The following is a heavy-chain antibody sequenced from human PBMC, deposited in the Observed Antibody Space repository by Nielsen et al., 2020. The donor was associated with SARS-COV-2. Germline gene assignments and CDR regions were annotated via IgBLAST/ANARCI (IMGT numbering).Heavy chain of an antibody. CDR2: IYHSGRT. V-gene: IGHV4-30-2*01. Sequence: SETLSLTCAVSGGSISSGCYSWSWIRQPPGKGLEWIWYIYHSGRTYYNPSLKSRVTISVDRSKNQFSLKLSSVTAADTAVYYCARGGRITFGGADDAFDIWGQGTMVTVSS. CDR3: ARGGRITFGGADDAFDI. J-gene: IGHJ3*02. CDR1: GGSISSGCYS. D-gene: IGHD3-16*01.